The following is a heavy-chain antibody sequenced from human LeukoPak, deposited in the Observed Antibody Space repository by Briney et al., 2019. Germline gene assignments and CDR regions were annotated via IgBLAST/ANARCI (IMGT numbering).Heavy chain of an antibody. CDR3: ARAGLNGDVDY. J-gene: IGHJ4*02. CDR1: GGSFSGYY. D-gene: IGHD4-17*01. CDR2: INHSGST. V-gene: IGHV4-34*01. Sequence: SETLSLTCAVYGGSFSGYYWSWIRQPPGKGLEWIGEINHSGSTNYNPSLKSRVTISVDTSKNQFSLKLSSVTAADTAVYYCARAGLNGDVDYWGQGALVTVSS.